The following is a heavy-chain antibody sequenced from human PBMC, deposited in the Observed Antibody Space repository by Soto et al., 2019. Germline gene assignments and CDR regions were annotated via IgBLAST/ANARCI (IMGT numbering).Heavy chain of an antibody. Sequence: AASVKVSRKASGPTFSTDAITRARQDPGHRLDRVMWSNVYNGNRKHAQKFQVRVTMTTDTSTSTVYRELRSLTSDDTAAYYRARAGVAVTTEISGYWGQGTLVTVAS. CDR3: ARAGVAVTTEISGY. CDR1: GPTFSTDA. J-gene: IGHJ4*01. D-gene: IGHD4-4*01. CDR2: SNVYNGNR. V-gene: IGHV1-18*01.